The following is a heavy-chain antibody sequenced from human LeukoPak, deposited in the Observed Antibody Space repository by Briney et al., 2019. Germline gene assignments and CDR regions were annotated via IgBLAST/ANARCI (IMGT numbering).Heavy chain of an antibody. V-gene: IGHV3-23*01. Sequence: GGSLRLSCAASGFTFSSYGMSWVRQAPGKGLEWVSTISGSGGRTYYVDSVKGRFTISRDDSKNTLYLQMNSLRAEDTALYYCAPLAVAGREFDSWGQGTLVTVSS. CDR3: APLAVAGREFDS. D-gene: IGHD6-19*01. CDR1: GFTFSSYG. CDR2: ISGSGGRT. J-gene: IGHJ4*02.